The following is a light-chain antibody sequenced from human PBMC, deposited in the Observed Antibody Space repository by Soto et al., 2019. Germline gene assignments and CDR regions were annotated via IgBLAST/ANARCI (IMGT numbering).Light chain of an antibody. CDR1: QTINNC. Sequence: DIQLTQSPSFLSASVGDGVTITCRASQTINNCLASYQQKPGKAPKLLISDASNLETGVPSRFSGSGYGTEFTLSINSLQPDDFATYYWQQGYIYCTLGQGTKVE. V-gene: IGKV1-5*01. CDR3: QQGYIYCT. J-gene: IGKJ1*01. CDR2: DAS.